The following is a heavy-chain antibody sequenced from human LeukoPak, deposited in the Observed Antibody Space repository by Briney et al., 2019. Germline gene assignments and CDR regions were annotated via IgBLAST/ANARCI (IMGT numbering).Heavy chain of an antibody. J-gene: IGHJ4*02. Sequence: PGGSLRLSCAASGFTVRSNYMSWVRQAPGKGLEWVSVIYSGGSTNYADSVKGRFSISRDNSKNTLYLQVNSLRAEDTAVYYCASLNYDDHDYWGQGTLVTVSS. V-gene: IGHV3-66*01. CDR3: ASLNYDDHDY. CDR2: IYSGGST. D-gene: IGHD4-17*01. CDR1: GFTVRSNY.